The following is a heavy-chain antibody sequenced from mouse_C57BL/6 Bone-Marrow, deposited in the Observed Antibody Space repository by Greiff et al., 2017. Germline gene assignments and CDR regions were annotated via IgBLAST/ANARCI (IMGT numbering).Heavy chain of an antibody. CDR1: GYTFTSYW. Sequence: QVQLKQPGAELVKPGASVKLSCKASGYTFTSYWMHWVKQRPGQGLEWIGMIHPNSGSTNYNEKFKSKATLTVDKSSSTAYMQLSSRTSEDSAVYYCFYDHDGPGFAYWGQGTLVTVSA. D-gene: IGHD2-4*01. CDR2: IHPNSGST. J-gene: IGHJ3*01. V-gene: IGHV1-64*01. CDR3: FYDHDGPGFAY.